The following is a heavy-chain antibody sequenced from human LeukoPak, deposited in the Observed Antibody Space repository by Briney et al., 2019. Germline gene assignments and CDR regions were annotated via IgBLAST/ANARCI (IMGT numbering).Heavy chain of an antibody. Sequence: PGGSLRLSCAASAFPFSNYWMSWVRQAPGKGLEWVAFIRYDGSNKYYADSVKGRFTISRDNSKNTLYLQMNSLRAEDTAVYYCAKSVRSGWELDYWGQGTLVTVSS. V-gene: IGHV3-30*02. CDR1: AFPFSNYW. CDR2: IRYDGSNK. D-gene: IGHD6-19*01. CDR3: AKSVRSGWELDY. J-gene: IGHJ4*02.